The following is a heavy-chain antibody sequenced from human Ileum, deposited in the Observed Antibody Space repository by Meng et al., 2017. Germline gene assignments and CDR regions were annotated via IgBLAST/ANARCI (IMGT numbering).Heavy chain of an antibody. V-gene: IGHV4-4*02. J-gene: IGHJ4*02. D-gene: IGHD4-23*01. CDR2: IDHLGIA. CDR3: ARHGGYYQDF. Sequence: QVQLQESGPGLVKASGTLSLTCSVSGASMSVVSYWSWVRQSPGKGLEWIGQIDHLGIAYYKPSLKSRVTMSIDQSKSQFSLRLTSVSAADTAVYYCARHGGYYQDFWGQGTLVTVSS. CDR1: GASMSVVSY.